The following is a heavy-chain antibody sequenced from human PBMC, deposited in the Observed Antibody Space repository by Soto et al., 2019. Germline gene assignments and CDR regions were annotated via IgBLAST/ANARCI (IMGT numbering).Heavy chain of an antibody. Sequence: EVQLVESGGGLVQPGGSLTLSCAASGFTFSSYWIHWVRQAAGKRLVWVARIKSDGSRTIYADSVKGRLTISRDNARNTLYLQMNSLRAEDTTMYFCARGDGDYYDGNGYLGRHWGQGTLVTVSS. CDR3: ARGDGDYYDGNGYLGRH. CDR2: IKSDGSRT. J-gene: IGHJ4*02. V-gene: IGHV3-74*01. D-gene: IGHD3-22*01. CDR1: GFTFSSYW.